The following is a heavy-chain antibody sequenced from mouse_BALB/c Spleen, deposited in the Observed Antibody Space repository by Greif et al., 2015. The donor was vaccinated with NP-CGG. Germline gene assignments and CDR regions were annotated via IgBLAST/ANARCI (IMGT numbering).Heavy chain of an antibody. CDR3: ASVGLRRGAMDY. CDR2: ISDGGSYT. Sequence: VQLKESGGGLVKPGGSLKLSCAASGFTFSDYYMYWVRQTPEKRLEWVATISDGGSYTYYPDSVKGRFTISRDNAKNNRFLQMSSLKSGDTAMYYCASVGLRRGAMDYWGQGTSVTVSS. V-gene: IGHV5-4*02. CDR1: GFTFSDYY. D-gene: IGHD2-2*01. J-gene: IGHJ4*01.